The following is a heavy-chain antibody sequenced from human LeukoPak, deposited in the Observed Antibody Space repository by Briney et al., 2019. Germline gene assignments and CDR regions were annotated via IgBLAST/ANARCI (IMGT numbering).Heavy chain of an antibody. CDR2: INSSSSTI. D-gene: IGHD3-3*01. CDR3: ARDFLEDDY. V-gene: IGHV3-48*01. CDR1: GFTFSNYN. Sequence: GGSLRLSCAASGFTFSNYNMNWVRQAPGKGLEWVSYINSSSSTIHYAESVTGRFTISSDNARNSLYLQMNSLRAEDTAVYYCARDFLEDDYWGQGTLVTVSS. J-gene: IGHJ4*02.